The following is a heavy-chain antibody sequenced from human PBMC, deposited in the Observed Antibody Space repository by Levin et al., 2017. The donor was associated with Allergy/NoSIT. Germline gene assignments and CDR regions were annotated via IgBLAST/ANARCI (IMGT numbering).Heavy chain of an antibody. D-gene: IGHD4-17*01. J-gene: IGHJ5*02. V-gene: IGHV1-69*04. Sequence: SVKVSCKASGGTFSSYAISWVRQAPGQGLEWMGRIIPILGIANYAQKFQGRVTITADKSTSTAYMELSSLRSEDTAVYYCARNGDYVSGAWFDPWGQGTLVTVSS. CDR3: ARNGDYVSGAWFDP. CDR2: IIPILGIA. CDR1: GGTFSSYA.